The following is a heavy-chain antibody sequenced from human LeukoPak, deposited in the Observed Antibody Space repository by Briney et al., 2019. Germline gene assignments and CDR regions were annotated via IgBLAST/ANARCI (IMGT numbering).Heavy chain of an antibody. Sequence: GGSLRLSCAASGFTFSSYSMNWVRQAPGKGLEWVSSISSSSSYIYYADSVKGRFTISRDNAKNSLYLQMNSLRAGDTAVYYCARDLAPIVVVVAATGWWFDPWGQGTLVTVSS. D-gene: IGHD2-15*01. V-gene: IGHV3-21*01. CDR2: ISSSSSYI. J-gene: IGHJ5*02. CDR3: ARDLAPIVVVVAATGWWFDP. CDR1: GFTFSSYS.